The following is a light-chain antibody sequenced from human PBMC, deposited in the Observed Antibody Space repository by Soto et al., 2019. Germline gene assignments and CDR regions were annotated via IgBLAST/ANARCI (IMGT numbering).Light chain of an antibody. CDR1: QSISTY. J-gene: IGKJ4*01. CDR3: LQGYTTPPLT. Sequence: DIPMTQSPSSLSASVGDRVTITCRASQSISTYLSWYQHKPGIAPKLLIYAASTLQSGVPSRFSGSGSGTDFTLTISSLQFEDFATYYCLQGYTTPPLTFGGGTKVEIK. V-gene: IGKV1-39*01. CDR2: AAS.